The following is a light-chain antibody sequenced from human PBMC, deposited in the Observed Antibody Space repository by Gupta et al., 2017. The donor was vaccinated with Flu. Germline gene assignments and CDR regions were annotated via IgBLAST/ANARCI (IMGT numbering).Light chain of an antibody. CDR2: RDT. V-gene: IGLV3-9*01. CDR1: NIGDRN. Sequence: SYELTQPLSVSVALGQTARITCGGNNIGDRNVYWYQQKPGQAPVLVIYRDTNRPFGIPERFSGSNSGSTATLTISRAQAGDEADYYCQVWDRITVVFGGGTELTVL. J-gene: IGLJ2*01. CDR3: QVWDRITVV.